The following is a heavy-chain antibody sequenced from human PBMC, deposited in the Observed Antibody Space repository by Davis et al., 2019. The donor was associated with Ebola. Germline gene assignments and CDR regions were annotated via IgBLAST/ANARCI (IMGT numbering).Heavy chain of an antibody. D-gene: IGHD3-22*01. CDR2: VNPKNSGT. CDR3: ARVLWYYYESSSNDYFDY. Sequence: ASVKVSCKASGYTFIGYYIHWVRQAPGQGLEWMGWVNPKNSGTHFAQKYQDRVTLSTDTSISTAYMVVSRLKSDDTALYFCARVLWYYYESSSNDYFDYWGQGTLVTVSS. CDR1: GYTFIGYY. J-gene: IGHJ4*02. V-gene: IGHV1-2*02.